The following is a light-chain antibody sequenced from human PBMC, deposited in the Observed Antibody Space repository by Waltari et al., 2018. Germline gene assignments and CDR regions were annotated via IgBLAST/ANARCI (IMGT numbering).Light chain of an antibody. CDR3: QSCDSSLGGSV. Sequence: QSVLTQPPSVSGAPGQRVTISCTGSSPNIGAGYDVNWYQQLPGKGPKLLIHGNSKRPAGVPGRSSGSTAGTSASLAITGRQAEDEEDYYCQSCDSSLGGSVFGRGTKLTVL. J-gene: IGLJ2*01. CDR2: GNS. V-gene: IGLV1-40*01. CDR1: SPNIGAGYD.